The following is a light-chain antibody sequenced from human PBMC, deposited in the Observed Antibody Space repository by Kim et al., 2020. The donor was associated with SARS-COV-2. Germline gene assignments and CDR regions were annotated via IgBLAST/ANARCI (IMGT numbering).Light chain of an antibody. J-gene: IGLJ3*02. CDR3: ETWVTGIPKWV. V-gene: IGLV4-69*01. CDR2: VNSDGSH. CDR1: SGHSTDA. Sequence: VKLTCTLDSGHSTDAIVWHQQQSEKSPQYLMKVNSDGSHSKGDGFPDRFSVSSSEAERYLTISSLQSEDEADYCCETWVTGIPKWVFGGGTQLTVL.